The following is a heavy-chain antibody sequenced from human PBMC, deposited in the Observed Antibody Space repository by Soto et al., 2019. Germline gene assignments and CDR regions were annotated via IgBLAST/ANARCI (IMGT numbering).Heavy chain of an antibody. CDR3: ARDPYYDFWSGPPEHNWFDP. D-gene: IGHD3-3*01. J-gene: IGHJ5*02. CDR2: INAGNGNT. CDR1: GYTFTSYA. Sequence: GASVKVSCKASGYTFTSYAMHWVRQAPGQRLEWMGWINAGNGNTKYSQKFQGRVTITRDTSASTAYMELSSLRSEDTAVYYCARDPYYDFWSGPPEHNWFDPWGQGTLVTVSS. V-gene: IGHV1-3*01.